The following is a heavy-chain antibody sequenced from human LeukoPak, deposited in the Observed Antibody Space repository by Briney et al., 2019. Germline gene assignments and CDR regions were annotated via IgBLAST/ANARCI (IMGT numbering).Heavy chain of an antibody. CDR3: ARESAVAGPIVY. CDR2: ISSSSSYI. Sequence: GGSLRLSCAASGFTFTTYWMSWVRQAPGKGLEWVSSISSSSSYIYYADSVKGRFTISRDNAKNSLYLQMNSLRAEDTAVYYCARESAVAGPIVYWGQGTLVTVSS. V-gene: IGHV3-21*01. D-gene: IGHD6-19*01. J-gene: IGHJ4*02. CDR1: GFTFTTYW.